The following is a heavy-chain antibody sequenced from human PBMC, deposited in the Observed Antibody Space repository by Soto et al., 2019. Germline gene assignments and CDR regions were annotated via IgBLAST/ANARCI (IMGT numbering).Heavy chain of an antibody. CDR2: MFYSGLT. V-gene: IGHV4-39*01. CDR1: GSSFTSSSSY. J-gene: IGHJ6*02. CDR3: APNRVSLIGPYGIHV. Sequence: NPXAILSLTCSVSGSSFTSSSSYWAWLRQPKGKGLEGFGIMFYSGLTYYNPSLKSRVTLSIDTSKNQFSVTLNSVTAADTAVYYCAPNRVSLIGPYGIHVWGQGTTVTVSS. D-gene: IGHD2-21*01.